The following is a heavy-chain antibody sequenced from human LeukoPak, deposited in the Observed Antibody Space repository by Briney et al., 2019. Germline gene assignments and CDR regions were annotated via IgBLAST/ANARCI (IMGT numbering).Heavy chain of an antibody. J-gene: IGHJ3*01. CDR3: VKDSSTTSWYFAFDV. V-gene: IGHV3-23*01. CDR2: FGLYGGTT. Sequence: GGSLRLSCAASGLIFSSYAMTWVRQAPGKGLEWVSSFGLYGGTTHYADSVKGRFTISRDNSRNTLYLQMTSLRADDTAVYYCVKDSSTTSWYFAFDVWGQGTMVAVSS. CDR1: GLIFSSYA. D-gene: IGHD2-2*01.